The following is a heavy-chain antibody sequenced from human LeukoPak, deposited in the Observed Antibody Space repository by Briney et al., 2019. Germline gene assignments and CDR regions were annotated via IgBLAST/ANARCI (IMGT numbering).Heavy chain of an antibody. CDR2: IYYSGST. D-gene: IGHD3-10*01. Sequence: SETLSLTCTVSGGSISSYYWSWIRPPPGKGLEWIGYIYYSGSTNYNPSLKSRVTISVDTSKNQFSLKLGSVTAAGTAVYYCARLQYYYGSGSDFDYWGQGTLVTVSS. CDR3: ARLQYYYGSGSDFDY. V-gene: IGHV4-59*01. J-gene: IGHJ4*02. CDR1: GGSISSYY.